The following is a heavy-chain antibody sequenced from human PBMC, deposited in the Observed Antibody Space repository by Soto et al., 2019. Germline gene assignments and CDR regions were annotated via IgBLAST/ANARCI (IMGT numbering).Heavy chain of an antibody. J-gene: IGHJ6*02. V-gene: IGHV4-38-2*01. D-gene: IGHD6-6*01. CDR2: IYHSRST. CDR3: ARAHPSSFVYYYGMDV. CDR1: GYSISSGYY. Sequence: PSETLSLTCAVSGYSISSGYYWGWIRQPPGKGLEWIGSIYHSRSTYYNPSLKSRVTISVDTSKNQFSLKLSSVTAADTAVYYCARAHPSSFVYYYGMDVWGQGTTVTVSS.